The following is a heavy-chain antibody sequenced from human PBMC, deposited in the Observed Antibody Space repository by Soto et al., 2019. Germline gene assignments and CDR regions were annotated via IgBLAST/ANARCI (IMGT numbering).Heavy chain of an antibody. Sequence: LRLSCAASGFTFSSYGMHWVRQAPGKGLEWVAVISYDGSNKYYADSVKGRFTISRDNSKNTLYLQMNSLRAEDTAVYYCAKGLGGEYYYGMDVWGQGTTVTVS. J-gene: IGHJ6*02. CDR2: ISYDGSNK. V-gene: IGHV3-30*18. CDR3: AKGLGGEYYYGMDV. D-gene: IGHD3-10*01. CDR1: GFTFSSYG.